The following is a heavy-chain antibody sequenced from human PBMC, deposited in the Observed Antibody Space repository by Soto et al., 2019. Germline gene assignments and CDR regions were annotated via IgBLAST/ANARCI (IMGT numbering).Heavy chain of an antibody. Sequence: LSLTCTVSGGSITSGDNYWSWIRQPPGKGLEWIGYIYYSGHTYYNPSLKSRLTISVDTSKNHFSLRLSSVTAADTAVYYCARTRCSSTSCFGPGAFDIWGQGTMVTVSS. CDR1: GGSITSGDNY. V-gene: IGHV4-30-4*01. CDR3: ARTRCSSTSCFGPGAFDI. D-gene: IGHD2-2*01. CDR2: IYYSGHT. J-gene: IGHJ3*02.